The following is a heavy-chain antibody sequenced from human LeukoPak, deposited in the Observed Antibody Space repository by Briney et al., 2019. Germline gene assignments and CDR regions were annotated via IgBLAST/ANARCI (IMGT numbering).Heavy chain of an antibody. CDR2: IYYSGST. CDR3: ARHRKGRTSSFDFDY. D-gene: IGHD2-15*01. V-gene: IGHV4-59*08. CDR1: GGSISSYY. Sequence: SETLSLTCTVSGGSISSYYWSWIRQPPGKGLEWIGYIYYSGSTNYNPSLKSRVTISVDTSKNQFSLKLSSATAADTAVYYCARHRKGRTSSFDFDYWGQGTLVTVSS. J-gene: IGHJ4*02.